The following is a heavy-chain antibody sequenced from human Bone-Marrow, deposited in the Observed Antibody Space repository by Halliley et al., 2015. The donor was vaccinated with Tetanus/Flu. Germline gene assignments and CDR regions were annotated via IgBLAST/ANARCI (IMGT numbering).Heavy chain of an antibody. CDR2: INSDGGSP. J-gene: IGHJ4*02. Sequence: GRVGVSRINSDGGSPPYADSVKGRFTISRDNAKNTLYLQMNSLRAEDTAVYYCARGGTWGDYWGQGTLVTVSS. V-gene: IGHV3-74*03. D-gene: IGHD7-27*01. CDR3: ARGGTWGDY.